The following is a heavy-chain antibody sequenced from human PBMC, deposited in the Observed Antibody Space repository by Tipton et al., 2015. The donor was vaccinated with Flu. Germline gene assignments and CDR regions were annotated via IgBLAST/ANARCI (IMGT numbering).Heavy chain of an antibody. V-gene: IGHV3-7*03. D-gene: IGHD3-10*01. J-gene: IGHJ4*02. CDR3: ARAMDK. CDR1: GFTFNNYW. Sequence: GSLRLSCAASGFTFNNYWMSWVRQAPGKGLEWVANIKQDGSEKNYVDSVKGRFTISRDNAKNSLYLQMNSLRADDTAVYYCARAMDKWGQGTLVTVSS. CDR2: IKQDGSEK.